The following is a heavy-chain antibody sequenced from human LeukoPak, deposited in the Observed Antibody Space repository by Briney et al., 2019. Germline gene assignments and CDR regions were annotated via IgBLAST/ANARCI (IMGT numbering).Heavy chain of an antibody. Sequence: PGGSLRLSCAASGFTFSHYWISWVRQAPGKGLEWMAIINQDATEKHYADSVKGRFTISRDNTKYSLYLQMNSLRAEDTAVYYCAGGALDYWGQGTLVAVSS. V-gene: IGHV3-7*04. CDR1: GFTFSHYW. CDR3: AGGALDY. J-gene: IGHJ4*02. CDR2: INQDATEK.